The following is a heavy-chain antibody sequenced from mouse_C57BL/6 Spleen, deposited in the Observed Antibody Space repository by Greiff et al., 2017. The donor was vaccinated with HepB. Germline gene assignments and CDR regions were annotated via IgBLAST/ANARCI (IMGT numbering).Heavy chain of an antibody. V-gene: IGHV1-54*01. CDR1: GYAFTNYL. D-gene: IGHD1-1*01. J-gene: IGHJ3*01. Sequence: QVQLQQSGAELVRPGTSVKVSCKASGYAFTNYLIEWVKQRPGQGLEWIGVINPGSGGTNYNEKFKGKATLTAGKSSSTAYMQLSSLTSEDSAVYFCARSYGTPFAYWGQGTLVTVSA. CDR3: ARSYGTPFAY. CDR2: INPGSGGT.